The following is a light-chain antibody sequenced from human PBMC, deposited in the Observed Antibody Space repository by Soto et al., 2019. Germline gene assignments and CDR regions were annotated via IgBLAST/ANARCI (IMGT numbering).Light chain of an antibody. Sequence: DVVMTQSPLSLPVTLGQPACLSYRSNQSLVHSDGIAYFSWFQQRPGRSPRRLIYKVSNRDSGVPARFSGSGSGTDFALKISRVEAEDVGVYYCMQGTHWPITFGQGTRLENK. CDR2: KVS. CDR3: MQGTHWPIT. CDR1: QSLVHSDGIAY. V-gene: IGKV2-30*02. J-gene: IGKJ5*01.